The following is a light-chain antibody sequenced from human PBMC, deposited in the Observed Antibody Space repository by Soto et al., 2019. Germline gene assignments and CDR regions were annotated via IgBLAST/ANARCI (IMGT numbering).Light chain of an antibody. J-gene: IGKJ1*01. Sequence: IQMTQSPSSLSASVGDRVTITCRASQSISSYLNWYQQKPGTAPKVLIYHASNLQSGVPSRFSGSGSGTEFTLTISRLQPDDFETYYCQQYNSYSFGQGTKVDIK. CDR1: QSISSY. CDR2: HAS. CDR3: QQYNSYS. V-gene: IGKV1-5*01.